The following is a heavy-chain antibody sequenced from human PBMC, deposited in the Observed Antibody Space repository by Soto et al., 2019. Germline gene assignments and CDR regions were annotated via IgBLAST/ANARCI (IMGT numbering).Heavy chain of an antibody. CDR1: GGSISSSSYY. J-gene: IGHJ5*02. CDR3: ARPGYSGYDLSWFDP. CDR2: IYYSGST. D-gene: IGHD5-12*01. V-gene: IGHV4-39*01. Sequence: SETLSLTCTVSGGSISSSSYYWGWIRQPPGKGLEWIGSIYYSGSTYYNPSLKSRVTISVDTSKNQFSLKLSSVTAADTAVYYCARPGYSGYDLSWFDPWGQGTLVTVS.